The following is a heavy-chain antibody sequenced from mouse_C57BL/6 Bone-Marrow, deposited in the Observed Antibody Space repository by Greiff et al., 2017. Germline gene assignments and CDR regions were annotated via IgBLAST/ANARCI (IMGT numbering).Heavy chain of an antibody. V-gene: IGHV1-55*01. CDR1: GYTFTSYW. D-gene: IGHD2-2*01. Sequence: VQLQQPGAELVKPGASVKMSCKASGYTFTSYWITWVKQRPGQGLEWIGDIYPGSGSTNYNEQFKSKATLTVDTSSSTAYMQLSSLTSEDSAVYYCASGYPLYYYAMDYWGQGTSVTVSS. J-gene: IGHJ4*01. CDR2: IYPGSGST. CDR3: ASGYPLYYYAMDY.